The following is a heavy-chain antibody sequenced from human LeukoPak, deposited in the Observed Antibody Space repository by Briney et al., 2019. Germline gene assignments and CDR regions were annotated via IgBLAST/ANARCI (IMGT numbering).Heavy chain of an antibody. CDR1: GFTMSSYA. Sequence: PGGSLRLSCAASGFTMSSYAMSWVRQVQGKGLEWVSALSGSDGSTFYADSVKGRFTISRDRSKNTLYLQMNSLRAEDTALYFCAKDVMATTTSGGYFFDSWGQGTLVTVSS. CDR3: AKDVMATTTSGGYFFDS. CDR2: LSGSDGST. V-gene: IGHV3-23*01. J-gene: IGHJ4*02. D-gene: IGHD5-12*01.